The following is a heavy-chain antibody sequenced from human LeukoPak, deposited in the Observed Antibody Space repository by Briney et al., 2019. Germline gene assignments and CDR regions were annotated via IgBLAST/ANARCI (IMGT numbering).Heavy chain of an antibody. D-gene: IGHD6-6*01. CDR3: ARLASSSAFDY. J-gene: IGHJ4*02. CDR2: IYYSGST. CDR1: GGSFSSSSYY. Sequence: SETLSLTCTVSGGSFSSSSYYWGWIRRPPGKGLEWIGSIYYSGSTYYNPSLKSRVTISVDTSKNQFSLKLSSVTAADTAVYYCARLASSSAFDYWGQGTLVTVSS. V-gene: IGHV4-39*01.